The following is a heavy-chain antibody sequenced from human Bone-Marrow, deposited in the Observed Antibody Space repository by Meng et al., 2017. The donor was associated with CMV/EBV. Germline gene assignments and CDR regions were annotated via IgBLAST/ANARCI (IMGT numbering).Heavy chain of an antibody. CDR1: GFTFSSYA. CDR2: IYSGGSST. V-gene: IGHV3-23*03. Sequence: GGSLRLSCAASGFTFSSYAMSWVRQAPGKGLEWVSVIYSGGSSTYYADSVKGRFTISRDNSKNTVYLQMKSLRAEDTAIYYCAKSWSGWPYDAFDVWGQGTMVTVSS. J-gene: IGHJ3*01. CDR3: AKSWSGWPYDAFDV. D-gene: IGHD3-3*01.